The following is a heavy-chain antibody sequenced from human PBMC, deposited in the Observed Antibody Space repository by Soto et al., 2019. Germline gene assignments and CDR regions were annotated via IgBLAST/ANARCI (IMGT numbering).Heavy chain of an antibody. CDR3: AKDRGLLSIFGAVHLGF. D-gene: IGHD3-3*01. CDR1: GFPFINYA. Sequence: ELQLLESGGGLVQPGGSLRLSCTASGFPFINYAMTWVRQAPGKGLEWVSTLSSDGDTYYADSVKGRFTVSRDNSKSTLYLQMNSLRGDDTAVYFCAKDRGLLSIFGAVHLGFWGPGTLATVSS. V-gene: IGHV3-23*01. CDR2: LSSDGDT. J-gene: IGHJ4*02.